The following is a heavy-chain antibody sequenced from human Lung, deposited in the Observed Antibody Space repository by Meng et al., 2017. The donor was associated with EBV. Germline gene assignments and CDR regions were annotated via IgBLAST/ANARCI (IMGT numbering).Heavy chain of an antibody. Sequence: QRPGPGLVNTSPALSLTCASAETSINSSIYYWSWIRQPPVKGLEWIGNIYYSSNSYYNPSVKSRITMTIDTSKTQFPLKLPSVTAADAAVYFCARAAGSLTTLPVFWGRGTLVTVSS. V-gene: IGHV4-30-4*01. CDR1: ETSINSSIYY. D-gene: IGHD4-17*01. J-gene: IGHJ4*02. CDR2: IYYSSNS. CDR3: ARAAGSLTTLPVF.